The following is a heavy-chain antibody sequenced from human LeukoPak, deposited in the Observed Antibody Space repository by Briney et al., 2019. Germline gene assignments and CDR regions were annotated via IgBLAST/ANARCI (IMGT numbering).Heavy chain of an antibody. CDR2: INPNSGGT. CDR1: GYTFTVYY. Sequence: GASVKVSRKASGYTFTVYYMHWVRQAPGQGLEWVGRINPNSGGTNYAQKFQGRVTMTRDTSISTAYMELSRLRSDDTAVYYCARPLTLGFEAFDIWGQGTTVTVSS. D-gene: IGHD3-9*01. CDR3: ARPLTLGFEAFDI. J-gene: IGHJ3*02. V-gene: IGHV1-2*02.